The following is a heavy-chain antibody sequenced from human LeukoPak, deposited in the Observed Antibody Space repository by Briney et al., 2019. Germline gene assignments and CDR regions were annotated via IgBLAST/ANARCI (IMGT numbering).Heavy chain of an antibody. D-gene: IGHD2-2*02. CDR3: AKGVVPAAIGAFDI. CDR2: ISWNSGSI. Sequence: GGSLRLSCAVSGITLSNYGMSWVRQAPGKGLEWVAGISWNSGSIGYADSVKGRFTISRDNAKNSLYLQMNSLRAEDTALYYCAKGVVPAAIGAFDIWGQGTMVTVSS. CDR1: GITLSNYG. J-gene: IGHJ3*02. V-gene: IGHV3-9*01.